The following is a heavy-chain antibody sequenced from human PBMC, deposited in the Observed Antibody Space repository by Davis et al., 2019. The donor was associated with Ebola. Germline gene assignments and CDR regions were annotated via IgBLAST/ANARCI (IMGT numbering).Heavy chain of an antibody. CDR2: ISAYNGNT. D-gene: IGHD2-15*01. CDR1: GYTFTSYG. CDR3: ARSCGGSCCFDFDWFDP. Sequence: ASVKVSCKASGYTFTSYGISWVRQAPGQGLEWMGWISAYNGNTNYAQKLQGRVTMTTDTSTSTAYMELRSLRSDDTAVYYCARSCGGSCCFDFDWFDPWGQGTLVTVSS. J-gene: IGHJ5*02. V-gene: IGHV1-18*01.